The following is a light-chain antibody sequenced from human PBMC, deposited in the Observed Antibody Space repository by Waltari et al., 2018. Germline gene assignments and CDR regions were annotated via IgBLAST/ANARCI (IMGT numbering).Light chain of an antibody. V-gene: IGKV2-28*01. CDR1: LSFVVNNGYNY. Sequence: LSFVVNNGYNYLDGYKKKAGRSPQLLIYLASNRASGVPDRFSGSASGTEFTLNIRRVEPEDVGVYYCMQVLQAPFIFGPGTKVDIK. CDR2: LAS. J-gene: IGKJ3*01. CDR3: MQVLQAPFI.